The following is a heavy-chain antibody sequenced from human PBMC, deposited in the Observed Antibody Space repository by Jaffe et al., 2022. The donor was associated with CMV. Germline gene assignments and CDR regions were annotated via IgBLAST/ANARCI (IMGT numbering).Heavy chain of an antibody. Sequence: QVQLVQSGAEVKKPGASVKVSCKASGYTFTSYAMHWVRQAPGQRLEWMGWINAGNGNTKYSQKFQGRVTITRDTSASTAYMELSSLRSEDTAVYYCARDRLSGPRGSRYYYYYMDVWGKGTTVTVSS. CDR1: GYTFTSYA. CDR2: INAGNGNT. CDR3: ARDRLSGPRGSRYYYYYMDV. V-gene: IGHV1-3*01. J-gene: IGHJ6*03. D-gene: IGHD1-26*01.